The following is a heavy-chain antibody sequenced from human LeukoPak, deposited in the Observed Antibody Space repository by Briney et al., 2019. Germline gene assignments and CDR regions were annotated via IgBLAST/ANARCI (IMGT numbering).Heavy chain of an antibody. CDR3: AGSLGYCTSNVCHLKY. J-gene: IGHJ4*02. D-gene: IGHD2-2*01. Sequence: ASVKVSCKTSGYSENFYGITWVRQVAGQGLEWTGWISAQHGQTEYAPNSQDRVTMTTDTYTNTAYMELRSLRSDDTAVYYCAGSLGYCTSNVCHLKYWGQGTLVTVSS. CDR1: GYSENFYG. V-gene: IGHV1-18*01. CDR2: ISAQHGQT.